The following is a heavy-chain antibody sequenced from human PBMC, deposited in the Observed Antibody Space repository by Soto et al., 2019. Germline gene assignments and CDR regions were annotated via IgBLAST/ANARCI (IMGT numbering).Heavy chain of an antibody. Sequence: QVQLVQSGAEVKKPGASVKVSCKASGYTFTSYGISWVRQAPGQGLEWMGWISAYNGNTKYAQNLQGRVTMTTDTSTITAYMELRSVRSEDTAVYYCARDQAIAQFDYWGQGTLVTVSS. D-gene: IGHD5-18*01. J-gene: IGHJ4*02. V-gene: IGHV1-18*01. CDR2: ISAYNGNT. CDR1: GYTFTSYG. CDR3: ARDQAIAQFDY.